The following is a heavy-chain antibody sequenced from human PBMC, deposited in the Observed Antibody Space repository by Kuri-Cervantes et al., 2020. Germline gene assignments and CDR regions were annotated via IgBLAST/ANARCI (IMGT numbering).Heavy chain of an antibody. CDR3: ARGHRITIFGVVRPKSAFDI. CDR2: INHSGST. Sequence: GSLRLSCAVYGGSFSGYYWNWIRQPPGKGLEWIGEINHSGSTNYNPSLKSRVTISVDTSKNQFSLKLSSVTAADTAVYYCARGHRITIFGVVRPKSAFDIWGQGTMVTVSS. CDR1: GGSFSGYY. D-gene: IGHD3-3*01. J-gene: IGHJ3*02. V-gene: IGHV4-34*01.